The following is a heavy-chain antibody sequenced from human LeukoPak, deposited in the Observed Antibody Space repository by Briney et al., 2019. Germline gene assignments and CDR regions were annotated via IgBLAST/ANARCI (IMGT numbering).Heavy chain of an antibody. V-gene: IGHV3-11*04. CDR3: ARGNWGPDY. CDR2: ISGSGDTI. D-gene: IGHD7-27*01. J-gene: IGHJ4*02. Sequence: GGSLRLSCAASGFPFSAYYMSWLRQAPGKGLEWISHISGSGDTIYYADSVKGRFTITRDNTKNSLYLQMNSLRAEDTAVYYCARGNWGPDYWGQGTLVTVSS. CDR1: GFPFSAYY.